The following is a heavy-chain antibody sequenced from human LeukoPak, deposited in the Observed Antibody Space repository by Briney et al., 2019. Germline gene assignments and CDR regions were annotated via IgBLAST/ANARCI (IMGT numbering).Heavy chain of an antibody. CDR2: IYYSGST. J-gene: IGHJ6*02. CDR1: GGSISSSNYY. D-gene: IGHD4-23*01. CDR3: ASPWDYGGYGMDV. Sequence: PETLSLTCTVSGGSISSSNYYWGWIRQPPGKGLEWIGSIYYSGSTFYNPSLKSRVTISVDTSKNQFSLKLSSVTAADTAVYYCASPWDYGGYGMDVWGQGTTVTVSS. V-gene: IGHV4-39*01.